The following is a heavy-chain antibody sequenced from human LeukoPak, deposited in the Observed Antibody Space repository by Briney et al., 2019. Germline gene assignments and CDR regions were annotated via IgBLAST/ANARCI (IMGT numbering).Heavy chain of an antibody. CDR3: ARAVRFLESWVGYYYMDV. CDR2: IFYSGTT. Sequence: SETLSLTCTVSGGSISSGNYHWGWIRQPRGKGLEWVGSIFYSGTTYYNPSLKSRVTISIGTSKNQFSLKLSSVNAADTAVYYCARAVRFLESWVGYYYMDVWGKGTTVTVSS. J-gene: IGHJ6*03. D-gene: IGHD3-3*01. V-gene: IGHV4-39*07. CDR1: GGSISSGNYH.